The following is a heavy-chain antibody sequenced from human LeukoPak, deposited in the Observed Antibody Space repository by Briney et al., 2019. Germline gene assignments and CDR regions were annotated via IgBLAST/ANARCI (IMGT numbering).Heavy chain of an antibody. V-gene: IGHV3-7*01. CDR2: IKQDGSEK. J-gene: IGHJ1*01. D-gene: IGHD6-13*01. CDR1: GFTFSSYW. CDR3: ALYSSSWYGYFQH. Sequence: PGGSLRLSCAASGFTFSSYWMSWVRQAPGKGLEWVANIKQDGSEKYYVDSVKGRFTISRDNAKNSLYLQMNSLRAEDTAVYYYALYSSSWYGYFQHWGQGTLVTVSS.